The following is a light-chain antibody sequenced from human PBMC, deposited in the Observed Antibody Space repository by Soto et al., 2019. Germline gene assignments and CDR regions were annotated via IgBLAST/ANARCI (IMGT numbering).Light chain of an antibody. V-gene: IGLV2-8*01. CDR2: DVT. CDR1: SRDVGGYNY. CDR3: SSYAGSKRR. J-gene: IGLJ2*01. Sequence: QSALTQPASVSGSPGQSITISCTGTSRDVGGYNYVSWYQHHPDRAPKLLIYDVTKRPSGVPDRFSGSKSGNTASLTVSGLQAEDEADSFCSSYAGSKRRLGAGTNLTVL.